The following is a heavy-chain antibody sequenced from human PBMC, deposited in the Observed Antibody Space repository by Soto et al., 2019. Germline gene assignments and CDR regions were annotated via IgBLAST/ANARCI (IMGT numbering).Heavy chain of an antibody. CDR3: AKNEQPPYYYYGMDV. CDR2: ISGYNGDT. CDR1: GYTFSRYG. Sequence: QGQLVQSGPEVKKPGASVKVSCKTSGYTFSRYGISWVRQAPGQGLEWMGWISGYNGDTNYAQKVQGRVTMTIDTSTYTAYMELRSLTSDDTAIYYCAKNEQPPYYYYGMDVWGQGTTVTVSS. J-gene: IGHJ6*02. V-gene: IGHV1-18*01.